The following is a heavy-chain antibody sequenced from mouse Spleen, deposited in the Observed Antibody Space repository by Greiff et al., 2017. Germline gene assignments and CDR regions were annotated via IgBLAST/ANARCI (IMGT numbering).Heavy chain of an antibody. Sequence: QVQLQQSGAELVKPGASVKLSCKASGYTFTSYWMQWVKQRPGQGLEWIGEIDPSDSYTNYNQKFKGKATLTVDTSSSTAYMQLSSLTSEDSAVYYCARSDDGRPMDYWGQGTSVTVSS. J-gene: IGHJ4*01. CDR3: ARSDDGRPMDY. V-gene: IGHV1-50*01. CDR1: GYTFTSYW. D-gene: IGHD2-3*01. CDR2: IDPSDSYT.